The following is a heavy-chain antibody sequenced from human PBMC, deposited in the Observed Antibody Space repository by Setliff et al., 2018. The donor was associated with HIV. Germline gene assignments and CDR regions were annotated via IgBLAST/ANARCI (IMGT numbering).Heavy chain of an antibody. D-gene: IGHD6-19*01. J-gene: IGHJ4*02. V-gene: IGHV3-30*02. CDR1: GFTFSSNA. CDR2: IWYDGSNK. Sequence: GGSLRLSCEASGFTFSSNAMSWVRQAPGKGLEWVAVIWYDGSNKYYADSVKGRFTISRDNSKDTLYLQMNSLRGEDTAVYYCAKDRAPGNPPLQWLGDWGQGTLVTVSS. CDR3: AKDRAPGNPPLQWLGD.